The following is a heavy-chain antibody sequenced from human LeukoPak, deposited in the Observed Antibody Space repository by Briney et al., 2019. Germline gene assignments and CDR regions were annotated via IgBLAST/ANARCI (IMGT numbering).Heavy chain of an antibody. J-gene: IGHJ5*02. CDR3: ARDRYYGSGSDVRFDP. D-gene: IGHD3-10*01. CDR2: INHSGST. CDR1: GGSFGGYY. V-gene: IGHV4-34*01. Sequence: SETLSLTCAVYGGSFGGYYWSWIRQPPGKGLEWIGEINHSGSTNYNPYLKSRVTISVDTSKNQFSLKLSSVTAADTAVYYCARDRYYGSGSDVRFDPWGQGTLVTVSS.